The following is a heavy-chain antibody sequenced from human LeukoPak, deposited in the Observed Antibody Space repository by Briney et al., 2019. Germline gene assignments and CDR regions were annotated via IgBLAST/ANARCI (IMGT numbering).Heavy chain of an antibody. V-gene: IGHV3-74*01. J-gene: IGHJ4*02. Sequence: GGSLRLSCAASGFTFSNYWMHWVRKAPGKGLVWVSGIKTDGSDRRYADFVTGRFTISRDNAKNTLFLQMNSLRAEDTAVYYCIRDFLTVTTNDYWGQGTLVTVSS. D-gene: IGHD4-11*01. CDR2: IKTDGSDR. CDR3: IRDFLTVTTNDY. CDR1: GFTFSNYW.